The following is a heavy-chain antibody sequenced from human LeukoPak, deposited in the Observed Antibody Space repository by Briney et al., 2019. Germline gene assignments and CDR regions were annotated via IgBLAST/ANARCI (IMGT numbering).Heavy chain of an antibody. V-gene: IGHV4-59*08. CDR3: ARLSSGSSSWYDIDY. Sequence: SETLSLTCIVSGGSISSYYWSWIRQPPGKGLEWIGYIYYSGSTNYNPSLKSRVTISVDTSKNQFSLKLSSVTAADTAVYYCARLSSGSSSWYDIDYWGQGTLVTVSS. D-gene: IGHD6-13*01. CDR1: GGSISSYY. CDR2: IYYSGST. J-gene: IGHJ4*02.